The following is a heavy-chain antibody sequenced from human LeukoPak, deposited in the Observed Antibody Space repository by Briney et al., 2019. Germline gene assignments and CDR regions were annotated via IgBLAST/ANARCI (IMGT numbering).Heavy chain of an antibody. J-gene: IGHJ6*03. D-gene: IGHD5-18*01. CDR3: AKATGGYSYGYSFYFYYYMDV. Sequence: PGGSLRLSCAASGFTFGSYAMSWVRQAPGKGLEWVSGISWNSGSIGYADSVKGRFTISRDNAKNSLYLQMNSLRAEDTALYYCAKATGGYSYGYSFYFYYYMDVWGKGTTVTISS. CDR2: ISWNSGSI. CDR1: GFTFGSYA. V-gene: IGHV3-9*01.